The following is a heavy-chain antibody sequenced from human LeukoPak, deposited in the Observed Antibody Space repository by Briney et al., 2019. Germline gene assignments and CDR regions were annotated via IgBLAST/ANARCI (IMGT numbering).Heavy chain of an antibody. V-gene: IGHV1-8*03. CDR2: MNPNSGNT. CDR3: ARVGELLWFGESLYYFDY. Sequence: RASVKVSCKASGYTFTSYDINWVRQATGQGLEWMGWMNPNSGNTGYAQKFQGRVTITRNTSISTAYMELSSLRSEDTAVYYCARVGELLWFGESLYYFDYWGQGTLVTVSS. D-gene: IGHD3-10*01. CDR1: GYTFTSYD. J-gene: IGHJ4*02.